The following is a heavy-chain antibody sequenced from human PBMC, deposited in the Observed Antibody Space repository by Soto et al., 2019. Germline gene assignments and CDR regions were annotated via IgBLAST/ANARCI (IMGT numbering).Heavy chain of an antibody. CDR3: AREAAGFDI. V-gene: IGHV3-53*01. CDR1: GFTVSDDH. CDR2: IYYGGTT. Sequence: PGGSLRLSCAASGFTVSDDHMSWVRQAPGKGPEWVSVIYYGGTTYYAESVQGRFTISRDKSKNTLYLQMNDLRADDTAVYYCAREAAGFDIWGQGTMVTVSS. J-gene: IGHJ3*02.